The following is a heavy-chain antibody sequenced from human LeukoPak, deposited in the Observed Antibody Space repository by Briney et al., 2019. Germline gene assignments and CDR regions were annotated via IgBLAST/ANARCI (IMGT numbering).Heavy chain of an antibody. Sequence: GGSLRLSCAASGFTFSSYTMNWVRQAPGKGPEWVSYISTSGGTIYYGDSVKGRFTISRDNAKNSLYLQMNSLRAEDTAVYYCARLISSTSRVVDYWGQGTLVTVSS. J-gene: IGHJ4*02. CDR1: GFTFSSYT. V-gene: IGHV3-48*04. CDR3: ARLISSTSRVVDY. D-gene: IGHD2-2*01. CDR2: ISTSGGTI.